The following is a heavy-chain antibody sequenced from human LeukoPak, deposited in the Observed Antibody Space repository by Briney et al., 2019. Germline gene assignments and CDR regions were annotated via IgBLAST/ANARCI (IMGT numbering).Heavy chain of an antibody. CDR1: GGSISSHY. D-gene: IGHD5-18*01. Sequence: SETLSLTCTVSGGSISSHYWSWIRQPPGKGLEWIGYIYYSGSTNYNPSLKSRVTISVDTCKNQFSLKLSSVTAADTAVYYCARGGYDFDYWGQGTLVTVSS. V-gene: IGHV4-59*11. J-gene: IGHJ4*02. CDR3: ARGGYDFDY. CDR2: IYYSGST.